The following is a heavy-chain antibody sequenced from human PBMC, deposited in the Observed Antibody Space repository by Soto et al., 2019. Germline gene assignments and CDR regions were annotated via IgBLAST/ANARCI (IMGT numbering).Heavy chain of an antibody. J-gene: IGHJ6*02. Sequence: PSETLSLTCAVYGGSFSGYYWSWIRQPPGKGLEWIGEINHSGSTNYNPSLKSRVTISVDTSKNQFSLKLSSVSAADTAVYYCATGRGVRGVMITTYYYYGLDVWGQGTTVTVSS. CDR2: INHSGST. CDR1: GGSFSGYY. CDR3: ATGRGVRGVMITTYYYYGLDV. V-gene: IGHV4-34*01. D-gene: IGHD3-10*01.